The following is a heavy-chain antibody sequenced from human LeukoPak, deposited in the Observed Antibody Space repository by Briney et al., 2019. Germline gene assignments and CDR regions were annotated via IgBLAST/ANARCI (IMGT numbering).Heavy chain of an antibody. CDR2: ISGNGAAT. CDR1: GFTFNTYA. V-gene: IGHV3-23*01. J-gene: IGHJ3*02. D-gene: IGHD2-2*01. Sequence: PGGSLRLSCAASGFTFNTYAMSWVRQAPGKGLEWVSTISGNGAATYYADSVKGRFSISRDNSKNTLYLQMNSLRAEDTAVYYCARDGGYCSSTSCDYDAFDIWGQGTMVTVSS. CDR3: ARDGGYCSSTSCDYDAFDI.